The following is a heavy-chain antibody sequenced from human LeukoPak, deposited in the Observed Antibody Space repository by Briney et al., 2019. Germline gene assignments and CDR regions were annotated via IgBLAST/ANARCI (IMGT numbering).Heavy chain of an antibody. CDR3: ASSYSSSWYFDY. V-gene: IGHV1-2*02. Sequence: ASVKVSCKASGYTFTGYYMHWVRQAPGQGLEWMGWINPNSGGTNHAQKFQGRVTMTRDTSISTAYMELSRLRSDDTAVYYCASSYSSSWYFDYWGQGTLVTVSS. CDR2: INPNSGGT. CDR1: GYTFTGYY. J-gene: IGHJ4*02. D-gene: IGHD6-13*01.